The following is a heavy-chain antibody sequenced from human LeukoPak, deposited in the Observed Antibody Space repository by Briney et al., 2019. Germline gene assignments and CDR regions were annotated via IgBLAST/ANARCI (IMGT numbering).Heavy chain of an antibody. J-gene: IGHJ6*02. D-gene: IGHD3-22*01. CDR2: IYYSGST. CDR1: GGSISSYY. V-gene: IGHV4-59*08. CDR3: ARLHYYYDSSEALDYYYGMDV. Sequence: SETLSLTCTVSGGSISSYYWSWIRQPPGKGLEWIGYIYYSGSTNYNPSLKSRVTISVDTSKNQFSLKLSSVTAADTAVYYCARLHYYYDSSEALDYYYGMDVWGQGTTVTVSS.